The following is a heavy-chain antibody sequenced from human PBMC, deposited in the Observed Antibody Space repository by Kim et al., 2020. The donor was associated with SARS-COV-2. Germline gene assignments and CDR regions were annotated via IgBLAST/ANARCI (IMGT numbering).Heavy chain of an antibody. CDR1: GFTVSSNY. CDR2: IYSGGST. J-gene: IGHJ4*02. Sequence: GGSLRLSCAASGFTVSSNYMSWVRQAPGKGLEWVSVIYSGGSTYYADSVKGRFTISRDNSKNTLYLQMNSLRAEDTAVYYCTSVWGSYRYSHKWGQGTLVTVSS. D-gene: IGHD3-16*02. CDR3: TSVWGSYRYSHK. V-gene: IGHV3-66*02.